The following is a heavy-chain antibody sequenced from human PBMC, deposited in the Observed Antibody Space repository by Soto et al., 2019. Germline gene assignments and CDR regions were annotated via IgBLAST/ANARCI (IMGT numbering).Heavy chain of an antibody. D-gene: IGHD1-7*01. J-gene: IGHJ6*02. Sequence: SETLSLTCAVYGGSFSGYYWSWIRQPPGKGLEWIGEINHSGSTNYNPSLKSRVTISVDTSKNQFSLKLSSVTAADTAVYYCARGTITGTTNYYYGMDVWGQGTTVTVSS. CDR1: GGSFSGYY. V-gene: IGHV4-34*01. CDR2: INHSGST. CDR3: ARGTITGTTNYYYGMDV.